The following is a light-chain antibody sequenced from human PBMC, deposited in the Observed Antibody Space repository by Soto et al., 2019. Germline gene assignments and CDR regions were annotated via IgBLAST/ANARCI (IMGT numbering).Light chain of an antibody. V-gene: IGLV1-51*01. CDR2: DNN. J-gene: IGLJ3*02. CDR3: AAWDDSLNGRV. CDR1: SSNIGKNY. Sequence: QSVLTQPPSVSPAPGQKVTISCSGSSSNIGKNYVSWYQQLPGTAPKLLIYDNNQRPSGIPDRFSGSKSGTSASLAISGLQSEDEADYYCAAWDDSLNGRVFGGGTKLTVL.